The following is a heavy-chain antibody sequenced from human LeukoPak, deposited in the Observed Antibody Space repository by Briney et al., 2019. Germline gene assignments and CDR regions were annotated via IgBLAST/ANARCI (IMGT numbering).Heavy chain of an antibody. V-gene: IGHV1-24*01. CDR3: ATRCDYARGVDFDY. J-gene: IGHJ4*02. Sequence: ASVTVSCKVSGYTLTQLSMHWLRQAPGKGREGMGGFDPEDGETIYLQKLQGRVTMTENTSTDTAYKELSSLRSEATAVYYCATRCDYARGVDFDYWGQGTLVTVSS. CDR1: GYTLTQLS. D-gene: IGHD3-10*01. CDR2: FDPEDGET.